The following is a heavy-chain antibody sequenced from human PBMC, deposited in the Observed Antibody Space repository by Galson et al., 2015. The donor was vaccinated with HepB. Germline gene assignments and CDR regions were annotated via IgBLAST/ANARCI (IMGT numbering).Heavy chain of an antibody. CDR3: ARGTRAGWNYFFLGPTDY. V-gene: IGHV3-21*01. Sequence: SLRLSCAASGSTFSSYSMNWVRQAPGKGLEWVSSISSSSSYIYYADSVKGRFTISRDNAKNSLYLQMNSLRAEDTAVYYCARGTRAGWNYFFLGPTDYWGQGTLVTVSS. CDR2: ISSSSSYI. J-gene: IGHJ4*02. D-gene: IGHD1-7*01. CDR1: GSTFSSYS.